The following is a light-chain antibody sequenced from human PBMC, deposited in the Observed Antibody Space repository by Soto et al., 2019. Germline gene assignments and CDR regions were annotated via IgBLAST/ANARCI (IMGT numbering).Light chain of an antibody. Sequence: DIQMTQSPSTLSASVRDRVTIACRASQSISNLLAWYQQKPGKAPKLLIYDASTLESGVPSRFSGSGSGTEFTLTISSLQPDDFATYYCQQYNSYSPWTFGQGTKVDIK. V-gene: IGKV1-5*01. CDR2: DAS. CDR1: QSISNL. CDR3: QQYNSYSPWT. J-gene: IGKJ1*01.